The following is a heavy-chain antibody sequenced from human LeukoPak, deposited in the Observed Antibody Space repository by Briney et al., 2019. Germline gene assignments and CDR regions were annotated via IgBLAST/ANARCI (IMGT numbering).Heavy chain of an antibody. CDR1: GGSISSYY. J-gene: IGHJ5*02. D-gene: IGHD2-21*02. Sequence: SETLSLTCTVSGGSISSYYWSWIRQPPGKGLEWIGEINHSGSTNYNPSLKSRVTISVDTSKNQFSLKLSSVTAADTAVYYCARLRPMVVTAGWFDPWGQGTLVTVSS. CDR3: ARLRPMVVTAGWFDP. V-gene: IGHV4-34*01. CDR2: INHSGST.